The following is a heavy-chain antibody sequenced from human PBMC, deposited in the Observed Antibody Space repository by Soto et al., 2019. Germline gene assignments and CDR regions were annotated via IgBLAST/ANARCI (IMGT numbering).Heavy chain of an antibody. CDR1: GFSLSTSGVG. J-gene: IGHJ6*02. CDR3: AHSDSKYYDPLLPYYFYGMDV. Sequence: QITLKESGPTLVKPTQTLTLTCTFSGFSLSTSGVGVGWIRQPPGKALEWLALIYWNDDKRYSPSLKSRLTSTKETSKHQEVLTMTNMDPEDTATYYCAHSDSKYYDPLLPYYFYGMDVWGQGTTVTVSS. V-gene: IGHV2-5*01. D-gene: IGHD3-3*01. CDR2: IYWNDDK.